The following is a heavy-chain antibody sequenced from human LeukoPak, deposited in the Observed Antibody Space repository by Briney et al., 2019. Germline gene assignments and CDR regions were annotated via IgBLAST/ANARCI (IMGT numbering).Heavy chain of an antibody. V-gene: IGHV3-11*04. J-gene: IGHJ4*02. CDR2: ISSSGSTI. CDR3: AAPFYSNQEGAFDY. CDR1: GFTFSDYY. Sequence: GGSLRLSCAASGFTFSDYYMSWIRQAPGKGLEWVSYISSSGSTIYYADSVKGRFTISRDNAKNSLYLQMNSLRVEDTAVYYCAAPFYSNQEGAFDYWGQGTLVTVSS. D-gene: IGHD4-11*01.